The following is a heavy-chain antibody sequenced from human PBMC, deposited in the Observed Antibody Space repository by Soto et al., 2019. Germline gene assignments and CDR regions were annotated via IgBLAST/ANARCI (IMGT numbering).Heavy chain of an antibody. CDR3: ANVMILRYSEWSSLDDP. J-gene: IGHJ5*02. D-gene: IGHD3-3*01. CDR2: VSDSGGVNT. Sequence: EVQLLESGGGSVQPGGSLRLSCAASGFTFKKYAITWVRQAPGKGLGWVSTVSDSGGVNTWYADSVKGRFTVSRDDSKNTVYMQMDSLRVEDTAVYYCANVMILRYSEWSSLDDPWGQGTLVTVSS. CDR1: GFTFKKYA. V-gene: IGHV3-23*01.